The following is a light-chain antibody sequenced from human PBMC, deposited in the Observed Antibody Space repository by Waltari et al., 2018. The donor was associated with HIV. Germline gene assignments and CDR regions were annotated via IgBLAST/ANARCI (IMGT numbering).Light chain of an antibody. V-gene: IGKV3-15*01. CDR2: DSS. J-gene: IGKJ1*01. CDR1: QSLSSD. CDR3: QQYNAWPRT. Sequence: EIVMTQSPASLSVSPGERATLSSRASQSLSSDLAWYQHKPGQAPRLLIYDSSTRATGIPVRFSGSGSGTEFTLTISSLQSEDFATYYCQQYNAWPRTFGQGTKVEI.